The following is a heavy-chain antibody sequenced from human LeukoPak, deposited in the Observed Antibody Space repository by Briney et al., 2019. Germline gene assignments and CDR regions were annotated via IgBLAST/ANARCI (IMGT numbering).Heavy chain of an antibody. V-gene: IGHV4-31*03. Sequence: SETLSLTCTVSGDSISSGSHYWSWIRQHPGKGLEWIGYIYYSGSAYYNPSLKSRVTISVDTSKNQFSLKLSSVTAADTAVYFCARGLPGIVVAGSSGGFDYWGQETLVTVSS. CDR3: ARGLPGIVVAGSSGGFDY. CDR2: IYYSGSA. CDR1: GDSISSGSHY. D-gene: IGHD6-19*01. J-gene: IGHJ4*02.